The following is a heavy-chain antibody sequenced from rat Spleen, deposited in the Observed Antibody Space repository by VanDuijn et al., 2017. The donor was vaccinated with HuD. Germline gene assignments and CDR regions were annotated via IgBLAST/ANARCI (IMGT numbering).Heavy chain of an antibody. CDR1: GFTFSDYY. V-gene: IGHV5-25*01. Sequence: EVQLVESDGGLVQPGRSLKLSCAASGFTFSDYYMAWVRQAPTKGLEWVASISHDGDNAYYRDSVRGRFTVSRDNAKSTVYLQMDSLRSEDTATYYCARHPTYYGFDGDWFACWGQGTLVTVSS. D-gene: IGHD1-9*01. CDR2: ISHDGDNA. J-gene: IGHJ3*01. CDR3: ARHPTYYGFDGDWFAC.